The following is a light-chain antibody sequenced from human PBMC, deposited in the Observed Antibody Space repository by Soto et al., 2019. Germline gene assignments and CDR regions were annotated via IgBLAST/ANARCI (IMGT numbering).Light chain of an antibody. CDR2: RNN. CDR1: SSNIGSNY. J-gene: IGLJ2*01. Sequence: QSVLTQPPSASGTPGQRVNISCSGSSSNIGSNYVYWYRQFPGTAPKLLIQRNNQRPSGVPARFSGSKSGTSVSLAISGLRSEDEADYYCGGWDDSLSGPVFGGGTKVTVL. CDR3: GGWDDSLSGPV. V-gene: IGLV1-47*01.